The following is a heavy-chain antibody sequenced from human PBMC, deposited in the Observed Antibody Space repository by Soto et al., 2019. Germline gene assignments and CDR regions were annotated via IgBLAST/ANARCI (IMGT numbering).Heavy chain of an antibody. CDR3: ARRDTSGFLRYFDN. V-gene: IGHV1-69*01. CDR1: GGTFGSYA. Sequence: QVQLVQSGAEVKKPGSSVKVSCKASGGTFGSYAITWVRRAPGQGLEWLGGIIPILNSPAYAQKFQARVVITADEITNTAYMELNSLRFDDTALYYCARRDTSGFLRYFDNWGQGTLVTVSS. CDR2: IIPILNSP. J-gene: IGHJ4*02. D-gene: IGHD3-3*01.